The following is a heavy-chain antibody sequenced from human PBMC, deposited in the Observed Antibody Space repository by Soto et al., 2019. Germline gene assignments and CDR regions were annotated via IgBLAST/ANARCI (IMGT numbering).Heavy chain of an antibody. CDR2: IYFRGTT. CDR3: ARMNYYDTSGYPFDY. CDR1: GGSISSYY. V-gene: IGHV4-59*01. Sequence: SETLSLTCTVSGGSISSYYWSWVRQPPGKGLEWIGYIYFRGTTNYNPSLKSRVTMSADTSKNQFSLKLNSVTAVDTAVYYCARMNYYDTSGYPFDYWGQGTLVTVSS. D-gene: IGHD3-22*01. J-gene: IGHJ4*02.